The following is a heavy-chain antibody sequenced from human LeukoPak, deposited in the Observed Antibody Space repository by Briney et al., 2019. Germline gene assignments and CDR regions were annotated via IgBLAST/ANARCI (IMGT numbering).Heavy chain of an antibody. CDR3: ARDRDYYDSKAFDI. J-gene: IGHJ3*02. Sequence: ASVKVSCKASGGTFSSYAISWVRQAPGQGLEWMGGIIPIFGTANYAQKFQGRVTITADKSTSTAYMELSSLRSEDTAVYYCARDRDYYDSKAFDIWGQGTMATVSS. CDR1: GGTFSSYA. D-gene: IGHD3-22*01. CDR2: IIPIFGTA. V-gene: IGHV1-69*06.